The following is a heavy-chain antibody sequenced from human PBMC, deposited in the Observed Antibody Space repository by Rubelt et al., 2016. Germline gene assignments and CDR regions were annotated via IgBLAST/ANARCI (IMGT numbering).Heavy chain of an antibody. D-gene: IGHD3-10*01. CDR1: GDSVSSNNYY. J-gene: IGHJ5*02. Sequence: QVQLQESGPGLVKPSETLSLTCTVSGDSVSSNNYYWSWVRQPPGKGPEWIANIYNSGRTYYNPSLKSRLTISIDTSKNQFSLRLSVGTAADAAVDYCARRANVVRSAQWFGGFDPWGQGHLVTVSS. CDR2: IYNSGRT. CDR3: ARRANVVRSAQWFGGFDP. V-gene: IGHV4-39*01.